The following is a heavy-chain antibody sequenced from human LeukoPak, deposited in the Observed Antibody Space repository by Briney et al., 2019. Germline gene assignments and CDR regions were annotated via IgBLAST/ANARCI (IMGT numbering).Heavy chain of an antibody. D-gene: IGHD3-22*01. CDR1: GYTFTGYY. Sequence: ASVKVSCKASGYTFTGYYMHWVRQAPGQGLEWMGWINLNSGGTNYAQKFRGRVTMTRDTSISTAYMELSRLRSDDTAVYYCARARNYYDSSGSFDYWGQGTLVTVSS. V-gene: IGHV1-2*02. CDR3: ARARNYYDSSGSFDY. CDR2: INLNSGGT. J-gene: IGHJ4*02.